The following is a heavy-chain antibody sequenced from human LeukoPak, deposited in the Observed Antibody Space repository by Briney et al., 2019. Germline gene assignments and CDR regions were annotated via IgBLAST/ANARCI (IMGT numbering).Heavy chain of an antibody. CDR2: INPNSGGT. CDR1: GYTFTGYY. CDR3: ARDYSSSGSDY. Sequence: ASVKVSCKASGYTFTGYYMHWVRQAPGQGLEWMGWINPNSGGTNYARKFQGRVTMTRDTSISTAYMELSRLRSDDTAVYYCARDYSSSGSDYWGQGTLVTVSS. D-gene: IGHD6-13*01. V-gene: IGHV1-2*02. J-gene: IGHJ4*02.